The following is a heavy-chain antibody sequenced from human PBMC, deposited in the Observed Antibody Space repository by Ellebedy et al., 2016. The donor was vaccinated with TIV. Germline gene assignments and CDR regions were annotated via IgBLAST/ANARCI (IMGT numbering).Heavy chain of an antibody. Sequence: GESLKISCAASGFTFSAYGMHWVRQAPGKGLEWVAVVSYAGNNKYYADSVKGRFTISRDNSKNTLYLHMNSLTTEDKAVYYCAKDRTSGDGYWVFDPWGQGTLVTVSS. J-gene: IGHJ5*02. CDR1: GFTFSAYG. D-gene: IGHD5-18*01. V-gene: IGHV3-30*18. CDR3: AKDRTSGDGYWVFDP. CDR2: VSYAGNNK.